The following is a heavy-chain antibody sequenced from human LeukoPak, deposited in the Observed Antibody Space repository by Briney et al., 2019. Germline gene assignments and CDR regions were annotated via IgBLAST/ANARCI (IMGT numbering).Heavy chain of an antibody. V-gene: IGHV3-53*01. J-gene: IGHJ4*02. CDR1: GFTVSSNY. CDR3: AGQRGQWLIYFDY. Sequence: GGSLRLSCAASGFTVSSNYMSWVRQAPGKGLEWVSVIYSGGSTYYADSVKGRFTISRDNSKNTLYLQMNSLRAEDTAVYYCAGQRGQWLIYFDYWGQGTLVTVSS. D-gene: IGHD6-19*01. CDR2: IYSGGST.